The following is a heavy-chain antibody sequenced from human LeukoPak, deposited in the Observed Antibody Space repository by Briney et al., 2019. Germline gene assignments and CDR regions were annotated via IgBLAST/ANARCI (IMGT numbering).Heavy chain of an antibody. CDR3: ARDGTAAGLYFDL. V-gene: IGHV3-7*01. Sequence: GGSLRLSCAVSGFTFTSYWMNWVRQAPGKGLEWVASINQNGVEKSSVDSVKGRFTISRDNAKNSLYLQMSSLRAEDTAVYYCARDGTAAGLYFDLWDQGTLVTVSS. D-gene: IGHD6-13*01. CDR1: GFTFTSYW. CDR2: INQNGVEK. J-gene: IGHJ4*01.